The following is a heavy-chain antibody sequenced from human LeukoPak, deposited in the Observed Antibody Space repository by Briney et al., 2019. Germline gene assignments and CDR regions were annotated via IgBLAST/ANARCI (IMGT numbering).Heavy chain of an antibody. V-gene: IGHV4-59*08. Sequence: PSETLSLTCNVSGGSISSSYWSWIRQPPGKGLEWVGHIYNTGTTNYNPSLNSRVTISVDTSKNQLSLRLSSVTAADTAVYYCARHKPPGARRHLDYWGQGTLVTVSS. CDR3: ARHKPPGARRHLDY. D-gene: IGHD1-14*01. CDR1: GGSISSSY. J-gene: IGHJ4*02. CDR2: IYNTGTT.